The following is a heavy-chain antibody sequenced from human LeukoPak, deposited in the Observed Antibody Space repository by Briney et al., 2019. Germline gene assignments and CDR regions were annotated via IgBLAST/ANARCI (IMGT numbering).Heavy chain of an antibody. CDR2: ISSSGGTI. Sequence: GGSLRLSCAVSGFTFSDYYMSWIRQAPGKGLEWVSYISSSGGTIYYADSVKGRFTISRDNAKNSLYLQMNSLRAEDTAVYYCARVGSSGYFPDIWGQGTMVTVSS. V-gene: IGHV3-11*01. CDR3: ARVGSSGYFPDI. J-gene: IGHJ3*02. D-gene: IGHD3-22*01. CDR1: GFTFSDYY.